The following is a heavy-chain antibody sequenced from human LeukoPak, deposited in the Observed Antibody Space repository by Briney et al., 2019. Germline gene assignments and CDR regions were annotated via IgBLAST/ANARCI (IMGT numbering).Heavy chain of an antibody. Sequence: PSETLSLTCVVYGGSFSGYYWSWIRQPPGKGLEWIGEIDQSGTTNYNPSLKSRVSISVDTSKKQFSLTLSSVTAADTAVYYCARGNVTYYDFWSGYSVKNYMDVWGKGTTVTVSS. CDR1: GGSFSGYY. CDR3: ARGNVTYYDFWSGYSVKNYMDV. CDR2: IDQSGTT. V-gene: IGHV4-34*01. D-gene: IGHD3-3*01. J-gene: IGHJ6*03.